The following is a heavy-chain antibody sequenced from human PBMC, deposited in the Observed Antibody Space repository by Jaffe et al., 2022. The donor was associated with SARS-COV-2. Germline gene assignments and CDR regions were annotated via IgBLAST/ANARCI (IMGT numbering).Heavy chain of an antibody. J-gene: IGHJ6*02. CDR3: ARGEWELPYYYYGMDV. Sequence: QVQLQESGPGLVKPSETLSLTCTVSGGSISSYYWSWIRQPPGKGLEWIGYIYYSGSTNYNPSLKSRVTISVDTSKNQFSLKLSSVTAADTAVYYCARGEWELPYYYYGMDVWGQGTTVTVSS. V-gene: IGHV4-59*01. CDR1: GGSISSYY. CDR2: IYYSGST. D-gene: IGHD1-26*01.